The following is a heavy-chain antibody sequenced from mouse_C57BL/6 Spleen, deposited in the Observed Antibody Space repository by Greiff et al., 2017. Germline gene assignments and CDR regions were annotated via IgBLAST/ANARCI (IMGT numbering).Heavy chain of an antibody. D-gene: IGHD1-3*01. J-gene: IGHJ2*01. V-gene: IGHV1-50*01. CDR3: ATKGELDY. CDR2: IDPSDSYT. CDR1: GYTFTSYW. Sequence: QVQLQQPGAELVKPGASAKLSCKASGYTFTSYWMQWVKQRPGQGLEWIGEIDPSDSYTNYNQKFKGKATLTVDTSSSTAYMQLSSLTSEDSAVYYCATKGELDYWGQGTTLTVSS.